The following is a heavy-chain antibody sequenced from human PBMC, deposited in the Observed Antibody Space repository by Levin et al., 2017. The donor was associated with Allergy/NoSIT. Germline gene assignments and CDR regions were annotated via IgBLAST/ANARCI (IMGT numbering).Heavy chain of an antibody. Sequence: GESLKISCKASGYTFTGYYMHWVRQAPGQGLEWMGWINPDSGGTNCAQKFQGRVTVTRDTSISTAYMELSSLRSDDTAVYYCARVRAITMATPTPYGMDVWGQGTTVTVSS. D-gene: IGHD3-10*01. CDR2: INPDSGGT. V-gene: IGHV1-2*02. CDR1: GYTFTGYY. CDR3: ARVRAITMATPTPYGMDV. J-gene: IGHJ6*02.